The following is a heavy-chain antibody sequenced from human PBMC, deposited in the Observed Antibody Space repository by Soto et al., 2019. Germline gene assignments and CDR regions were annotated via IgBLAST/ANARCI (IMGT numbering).Heavy chain of an antibody. Sequence: ASVKVSCKASGYTFTSYGISWVRQAPGQGLEWMGWISAYNGNTNYAQKLQGRVTMTTDTSTSTAYMELRSLRSDDTAVYYCARFKTFSGFGELLYYYYMDVWGKGTTVTVSS. J-gene: IGHJ6*03. V-gene: IGHV1-18*01. CDR2: ISAYNGNT. D-gene: IGHD3-10*01. CDR1: GYTFTSYG. CDR3: ARFKTFSGFGELLYYYYMDV.